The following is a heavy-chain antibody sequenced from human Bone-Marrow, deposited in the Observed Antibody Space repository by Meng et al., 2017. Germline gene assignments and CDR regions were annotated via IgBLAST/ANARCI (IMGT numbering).Heavy chain of an antibody. CDR1: GFTFSNSW. J-gene: IGHJ4*02. D-gene: IGHD1-1*01. CDR2: ISGSGGST. V-gene: IGHV3-23*01. CDR3: ASASQLDPVDDY. Sequence: GESLKISCAASGFTFSNSWMTWVRQAPGKGLEWVSAISGSGGSTYYADSVKGRFTISRDNSKNTLYLQMNSLRAEDTAVYYCASASQLDPVDDYWGQGTLVTVSS.